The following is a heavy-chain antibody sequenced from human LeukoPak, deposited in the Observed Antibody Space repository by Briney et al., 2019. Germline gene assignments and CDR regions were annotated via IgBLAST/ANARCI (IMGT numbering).Heavy chain of an antibody. J-gene: IGHJ4*02. CDR2: ISGYNGNT. CDR1: GYTFTTYN. CDR3: AREVPYDTSRYYQPFDY. V-gene: IGHV1-18*01. Sequence: ASVKVSCKASGYTFTTYNINWVRQAPGQGLEWMGWISGYNGNTNYAQKLQGRVTMTTDTSTSTAYMNLRSLRSDDTAVYYCAREVPYDTSRYYQPFDYWGQGTLVTVSS. D-gene: IGHD3-22*01.